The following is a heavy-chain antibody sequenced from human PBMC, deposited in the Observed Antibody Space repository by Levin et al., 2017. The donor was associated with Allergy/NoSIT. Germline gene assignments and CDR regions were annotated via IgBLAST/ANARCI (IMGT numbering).Heavy chain of an antibody. CDR3: ARGTRLVAAAGTGRTDY. J-gene: IGHJ4*02. CDR2: INPSGGST. D-gene: IGHD6-13*01. Sequence: GESLKISCKASGYTFTSYYMHWVRQAPGQGLEWMGIINPSGGSTSYAQKFQGRVTMTRDTSTSTVYMELSSLRSEDTAVYYCARGTRLVAAAGTGRTDYWGQGTLVTVSS. CDR1: GYTFTSYY. V-gene: IGHV1-46*01.